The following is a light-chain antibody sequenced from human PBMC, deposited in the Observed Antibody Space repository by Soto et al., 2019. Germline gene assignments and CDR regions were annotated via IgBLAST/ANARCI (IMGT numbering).Light chain of an antibody. Sequence: EIELTQSPVTLSLSPGERATLSCRASQTIDNTLAWYQRKPGQAPRLLIYDASTRATGIPARFSGSGSGTEFTLTISSLQSEDFAVYYCQQYNKRPPWTFGQGTKVDIK. CDR2: DAS. CDR1: QTIDNT. CDR3: QQYNKRPPWT. V-gene: IGKV3-15*01. J-gene: IGKJ1*01.